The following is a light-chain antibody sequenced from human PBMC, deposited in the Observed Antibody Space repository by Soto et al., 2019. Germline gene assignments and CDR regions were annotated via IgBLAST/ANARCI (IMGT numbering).Light chain of an antibody. CDR1: SSNIGAGYE. CDR2: GNI. J-gene: IGLJ2*01. CDR3: QSYDSSLSGVV. Sequence: QSVLTQPPSVSGAPGQGVTISCTGSSSNIGAGYEVHWYQQLPGTAPKLLIYGNIYRPSGVPDRFSGSKSGTSVSLAITGLQAEDEADYHCQSYDSSLSGVVFGGGTKLTVL. V-gene: IGLV1-40*01.